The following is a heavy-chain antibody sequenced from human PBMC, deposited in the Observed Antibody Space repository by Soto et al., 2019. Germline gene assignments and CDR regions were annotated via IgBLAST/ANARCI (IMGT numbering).Heavy chain of an antibody. CDR1: GFSLTTRGVG. D-gene: IGHD3-16*01. CDR3: AHIPNYYQYDWFDP. CDR2: IYWDDDK. Sequence: QITLKESGPTLVKPTQTLTQTCTLSGFSLTTRGVGVGWIRQPPGKALECLALIYWDDDKRYSPSLQSRLSITKDTSKNQVVLTMTNVDPVDTATYYCAHIPNYYQYDWFDPWGQGTLVSVSS. J-gene: IGHJ5*02. V-gene: IGHV2-5*02.